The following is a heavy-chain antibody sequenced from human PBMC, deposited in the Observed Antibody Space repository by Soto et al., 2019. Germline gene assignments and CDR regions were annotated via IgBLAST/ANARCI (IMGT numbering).Heavy chain of an antibody. CDR3: ARDRPWVYYYDSSAYHPNYYYGMDV. J-gene: IGHJ6*02. Sequence: PAKLPCKASGVTFSSYSSIWVRHAHGQGLEWMGVIIPIFGTANYTHKFKGRVTITADKSTSTAYMELSSLRSEDTAVYYCARDRPWVYYYDSSAYHPNYYYGMDVCGQGTTVTGSS. V-gene: IGHV1-69*06. CDR1: GVTFSSYS. CDR2: IIPIFGTA. D-gene: IGHD3-22*01.